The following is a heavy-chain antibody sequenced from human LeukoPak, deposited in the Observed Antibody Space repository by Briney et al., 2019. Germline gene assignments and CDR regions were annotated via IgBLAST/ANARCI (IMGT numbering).Heavy chain of an antibody. CDR3: ARGQNLPLLNYFLS. CDR1: GGSFSGYY. J-gene: IGHJ4*02. D-gene: IGHD2/OR15-2a*01. Sequence: SETLSLTCAVYGGSFSGYYWSWIRQPPGKGLEWIGEINHSGSTNYNPSLKSRVTISVGTSKNQFSLKLSSVTAADTAVYYCARGQNLPLLNYFLSWGQGNLVTVSS. CDR2: INHSGST. V-gene: IGHV4-34*01.